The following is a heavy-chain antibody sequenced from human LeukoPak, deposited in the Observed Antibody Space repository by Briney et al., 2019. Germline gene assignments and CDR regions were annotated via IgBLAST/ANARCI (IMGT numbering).Heavy chain of an antibody. CDR3: ARAQSYSSGWYGGNYYFDY. CDR1: GFTFDDHA. V-gene: IGHV3-9*01. J-gene: IGHJ4*02. Sequence: GGSLRLSCVASGFTFDDHAMHWVRQAPGKGLEWVSGISWNGNNKGYVDSVRGRFTISRDKAKNPLYLQMNSLRPEDTAVYYCARAQSYSSGWYGGNYYFDYWGQGTLVTVSS. CDR2: ISWNGNNK. D-gene: IGHD6-19*01.